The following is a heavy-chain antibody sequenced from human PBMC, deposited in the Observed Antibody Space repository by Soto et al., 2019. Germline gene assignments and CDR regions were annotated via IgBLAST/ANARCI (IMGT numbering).Heavy chain of an antibody. D-gene: IGHD6-13*01. Sequence: EVQLVESGGGLVQPGGSLKLSCAASGFTFSGSAMHWVRQASGKGLEWVGRIRSKANSYATAYAASVERRFTISRDDSHNTAYLQMNTLKTEDTAVYYCTRPSSYSSSWYHDAFDIWGQGTMVTVSS. J-gene: IGHJ3*02. CDR2: IRSKANSYAT. CDR1: GFTFSGSA. CDR3: TRPSSYSSSWYHDAFDI. V-gene: IGHV3-73*01.